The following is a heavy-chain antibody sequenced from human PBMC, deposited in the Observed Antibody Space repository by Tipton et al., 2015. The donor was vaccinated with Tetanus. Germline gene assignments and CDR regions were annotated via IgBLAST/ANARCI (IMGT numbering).Heavy chain of an antibody. D-gene: IGHD3-10*01. Sequence: SLRLSCAASGFTFSTYSMNWVRQAPGKGLEWVSSISLSSSYIHYADSVRGRFTISRDNAKNSLYLQMNSLRAEDTAVYYCARDPHTIRTGNHRGFDYWGQGTKVTVSS. J-gene: IGHJ4*02. V-gene: IGHV3-21*01. CDR2: ISLSSSYI. CDR1: GFTFSTYS. CDR3: ARDPHTIRTGNHRGFDY.